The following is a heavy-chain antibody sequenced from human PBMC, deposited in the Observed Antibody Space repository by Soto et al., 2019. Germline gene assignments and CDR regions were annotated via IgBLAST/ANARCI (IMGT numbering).Heavy chain of an antibody. CDR2: IWYDGSNK. D-gene: IGHD2-21*02. Sequence: QVQLVESGGGVVQPGRSLRLSCAASGFTFSSYGMHWVRQAPGKGLEWVAVIWYDGSNKYYADSVKGRFNISRDNSKNTLYLQXNSXRAEDTAVYYCARXLVVTAVDYWGQGTLVTFSS. CDR3: ARXLVVTAVDY. CDR1: GFTFSSYG. V-gene: IGHV3-33*01. J-gene: IGHJ4*02.